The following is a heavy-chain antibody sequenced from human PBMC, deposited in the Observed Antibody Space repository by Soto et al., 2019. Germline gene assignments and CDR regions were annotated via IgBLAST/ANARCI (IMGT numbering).Heavy chain of an antibody. CDR3: ARGIVVVVAATRARHFDY. CDR1: GGSISSGGYY. CDR2: IYYSGST. V-gene: IGHV4-31*03. Sequence: SETLSLTCTVSGGSISSGGYYWSWIRQHPGKGLEWIGYIYYSGSTYYNPSLKSRVTISVDTSKNQFSLKLSSVTAADTAVYYCARGIVVVVAATRARHFDYWGQGTLVTVSS. D-gene: IGHD2-15*01. J-gene: IGHJ4*02.